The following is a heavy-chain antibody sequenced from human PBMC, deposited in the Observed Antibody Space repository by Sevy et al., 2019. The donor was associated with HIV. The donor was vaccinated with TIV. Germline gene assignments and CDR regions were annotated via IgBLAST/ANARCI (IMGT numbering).Heavy chain of an antibody. CDR3: ARSTNSAALDY. J-gene: IGHJ4*02. CDR1: GFTFSSYW. CDR2: IKQDGGAQ. D-gene: IGHD2-2*01. Sequence: GGSLSLSCAVSGFTFSSYWMSWVRQAPGKGLEWVANIKQDGGAQYYVDSVKGRFAISRDNAKNSLFLQMNSLRVEDTAVYYCARSTNSAALDYWGQGTPVTVSS. V-gene: IGHV3-7*01.